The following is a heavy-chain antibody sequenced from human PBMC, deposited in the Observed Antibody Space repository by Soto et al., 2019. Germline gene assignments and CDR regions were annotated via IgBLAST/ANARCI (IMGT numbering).Heavy chain of an antibody. CDR3: ARVVVAAPVPLYYMDV. Sequence: QVQLQESGPGLVKPSQTLSLTCTVSGGSISSGGYHWSWIRQHPGKGLEWIGYIYYSGSTYYNPSLKSRVTMSVDTSKNQFSLKLSSVTAADTAVYYCARVVVAAPVPLYYMDVWGKGTTVTVSS. D-gene: IGHD2-15*01. J-gene: IGHJ6*03. CDR1: GGSISSGGYH. CDR2: IYYSGST. V-gene: IGHV4-31*03.